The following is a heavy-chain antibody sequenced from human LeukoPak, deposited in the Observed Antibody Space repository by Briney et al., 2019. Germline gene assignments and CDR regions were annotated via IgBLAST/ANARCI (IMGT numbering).Heavy chain of an antibody. J-gene: IGHJ4*02. CDR3: AREDSSSSCFDY. D-gene: IGHD6-13*01. CDR2: IYSGGST. V-gene: IGHV3-53*04. CDR1: GFTVSGNY. Sequence: GGSLRLSCAASGFTVSGNYMSWVRQAPGKGLEWVSVIYSGGSTYYADSVKGRFTISRHNSKNTLYLQMNSLRAEDTAVFYCAREDSSSSCFDYWGQGTLVTVSS.